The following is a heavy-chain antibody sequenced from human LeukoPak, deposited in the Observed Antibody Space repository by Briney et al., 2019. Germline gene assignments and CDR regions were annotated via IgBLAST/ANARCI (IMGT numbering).Heavy chain of an antibody. D-gene: IGHD3-10*01. CDR2: IYHSGST. CDR1: GHSISSGYY. CDR3: ASSLIKGSGSYTFDY. V-gene: IGHV4-38-2*01. Sequence: PSETLSLTCAVSGHSISSGYYWGWIRQPPGKGLERIGSIYHSGSTYYNPSLKSRVTISVDTSKNQFSLKLSSVTAADTAVYYCASSLIKGSGSYTFDYWGQGTLVTVSS. J-gene: IGHJ4*02.